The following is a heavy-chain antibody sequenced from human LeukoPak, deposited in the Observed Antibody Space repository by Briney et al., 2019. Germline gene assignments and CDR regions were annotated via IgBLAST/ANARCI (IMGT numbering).Heavy chain of an antibody. CDR2: ISTNSAFI. J-gene: IGHJ4*02. V-gene: IGHV3-21*01. D-gene: IGHD4-17*01. CDR1: GLTFINYS. Sequence: PGTSLRLSCTASGLTFINYSMNWVRQAPGKGLEWVPSISTNSAFIYYADSVRGRFTISRDNTKNSLYLQMDSLTADDTAVYFCACLRGPSDYWGQGTRVTVSS. CDR3: ACLRGPSDY.